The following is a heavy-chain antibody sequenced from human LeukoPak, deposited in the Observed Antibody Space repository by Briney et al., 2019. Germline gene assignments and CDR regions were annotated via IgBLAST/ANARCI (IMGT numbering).Heavy chain of an antibody. CDR2: INPNSGGT. CDR3: ARVTGYQWLRFDNWFDP. CDR1: GYTFTGYY. J-gene: IGHJ5*02. Sequence: ASVNVSCKASGYTFTGYYMHWVRPAPGQGLEWMGRINPNSGGTNYAQKFQGRVTMTRDTSISTAYMELSRLRSDDTAVYYCARVTGYQWLRFDNWFDPWGQGTLVTVSS. V-gene: IGHV1-2*06. D-gene: IGHD5-12*01.